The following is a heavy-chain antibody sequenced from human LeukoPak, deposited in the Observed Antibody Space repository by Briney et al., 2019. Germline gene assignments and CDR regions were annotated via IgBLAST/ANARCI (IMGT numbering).Heavy chain of an antibody. CDR1: GGSISSGDYY. Sequence: NPSETLSLTCTVSGGSISSGDYYWSWIRQPPGKGLEWIGYIYHSGSTYYNPSLKSRVTISVDRSKNQFSLKLSSVTAADTAVYYCARVVGSGWFFWFDPWGQGTLVTVSS. D-gene: IGHD6-19*01. J-gene: IGHJ5*02. CDR2: IYHSGST. V-gene: IGHV4-30-2*01. CDR3: ARVVGSGWFFWFDP.